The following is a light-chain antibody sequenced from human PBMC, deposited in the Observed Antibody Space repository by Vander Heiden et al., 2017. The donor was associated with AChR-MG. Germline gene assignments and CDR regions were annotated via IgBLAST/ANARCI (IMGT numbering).Light chain of an antibody. CDR2: GAS. CDR3: QQDGSSTWT. CDR1: QSFSSNY. Sequence: EVVLTPSPGTLSLSPGESATLSCRTSQSFSSNYLAWYQQKPGQTPRLLIYGASTRATGIPDRFSGSASGTDFTLIITRLEPEDFAVYYCQQDGSSTWTFGQGTRVEIK. V-gene: IGKV3-20*01. J-gene: IGKJ1*01.